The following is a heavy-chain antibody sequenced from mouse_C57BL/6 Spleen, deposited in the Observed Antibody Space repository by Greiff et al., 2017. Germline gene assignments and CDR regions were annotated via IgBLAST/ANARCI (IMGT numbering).Heavy chain of an antibody. Sequence: VQLQESGPELVKPGASVKIPCKASGYTFTDYNMDWVKQSHGKSLEWIGDINPNNGGTIYNQKFKGKATLTVDKSSSTAYMELRSLTSEDTAVYYCARWDYGSSLPGFAYWGQGTLVTVSA. CDR3: ARWDYGSSLPGFAY. CDR1: GYTFTDYN. V-gene: IGHV1-18*01. CDR2: INPNNGGT. D-gene: IGHD1-1*01. J-gene: IGHJ3*01.